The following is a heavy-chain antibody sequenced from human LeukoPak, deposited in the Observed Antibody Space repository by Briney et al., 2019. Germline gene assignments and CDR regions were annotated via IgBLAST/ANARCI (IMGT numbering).Heavy chain of an antibody. CDR3: ARVGATDYFDY. CDR2: IYHSGST. V-gene: IGHV4-30-2*01. CDR1: GGSISSGGYS. J-gene: IGHJ4*02. Sequence: SQTLSLTCAVSGGSISSGGYSWSWIRQPPGKGLEWIGYIYHSGSTYYNPSLKSRVTISVDRSKNQFSLKLSSVTAADTAVYYCARVGATDYFDYWGQGTLVTVSS. D-gene: IGHD1-26*01.